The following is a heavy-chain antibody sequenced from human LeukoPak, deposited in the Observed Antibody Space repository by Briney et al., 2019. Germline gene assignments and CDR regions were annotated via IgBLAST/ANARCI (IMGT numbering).Heavy chain of an antibody. J-gene: IGHJ4*02. Sequence: SETLSLTCTVSGGSISSYYWSWIRQPPGKGLEWIGYIYYSGSTSYNPSLKSRVTISVDTSKNQFSLKLSSVTAADTAVYYCAREAQGFWSGYFDYWGQGTLVTVSS. CDR3: AREAQGFWSGYFDY. D-gene: IGHD3-3*01. CDR1: GGSISSYY. CDR2: IYYSGST. V-gene: IGHV4-59*01.